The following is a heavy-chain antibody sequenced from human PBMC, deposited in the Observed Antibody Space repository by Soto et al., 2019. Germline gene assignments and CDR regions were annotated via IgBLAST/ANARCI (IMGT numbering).Heavy chain of an antibody. J-gene: IGHJ6*02. CDR1: GFTFSSYA. CDR2: ISYDGSNK. D-gene: IGHD1-7*01. Sequence: GGSLRLSCAASGFTFSSYAMHWVRQAPGKGLEWVAVISYDGSNKYYADSVKGRFTISRDNSKNTLYLQMNSLRAEDTAVYYCARNIGYNWNYWDYYYGMDVWGQGTTVTVSS. V-gene: IGHV3-30-3*01. CDR3: ARNIGYNWNYWDYYYGMDV.